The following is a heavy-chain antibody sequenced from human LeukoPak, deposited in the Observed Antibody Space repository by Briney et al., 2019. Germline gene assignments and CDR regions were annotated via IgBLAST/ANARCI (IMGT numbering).Heavy chain of an antibody. V-gene: IGHV1-2*06. D-gene: IGHD3-9*01. CDR1: GYTFTGYY. J-gene: IGHJ6*02. CDR3: ARHVEPLYDILTGFYYYYGMDV. Sequence: ASVKVSCKASGYTFTGYYIHWVRQAPGQGLEWMGRINPHSGGANYAQKFQGRVTMTRDTSITTVYMELSSVTAADTAVYYCARHVEPLYDILTGFYYYYGMDVWGQGTTVTVSS. CDR2: INPHSGGA.